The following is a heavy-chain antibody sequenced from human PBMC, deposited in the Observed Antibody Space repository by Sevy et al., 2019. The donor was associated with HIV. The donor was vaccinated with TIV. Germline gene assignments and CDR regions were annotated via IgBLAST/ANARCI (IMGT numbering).Heavy chain of an antibody. V-gene: IGHV3-30-3*01. CDR2: ISYDGCSK. CDR3: ARGYSGSSDNPPNIDY. CDR1: GFTFSSYA. D-gene: IGHD1-26*01. J-gene: IGHJ4*02. Sequence: GGSLRLSCAASGFTFSSYAMHWVRQAPGKGLEWVAVISYDGCSKYYADSVKGRFTISRDNSKNTLYLQMNSLRAEDTAVYYCARGYSGSSDNPPNIDYWGQGTLVTVSS.